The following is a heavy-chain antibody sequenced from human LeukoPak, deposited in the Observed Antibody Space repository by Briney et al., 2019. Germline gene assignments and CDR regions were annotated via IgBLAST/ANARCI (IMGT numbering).Heavy chain of an antibody. J-gene: IGHJ6*03. D-gene: IGHD5-18*01. V-gene: IGHV3-33*01. CDR3: ARWVRGLNSYGTNYYYYMDV. Sequence: PGGSLRLSCAASGFTFSSYGMHWVRQAPGKGLEWVAVIWYDGSNKYYADSVKGRFTISRDNSKNTLYLQMNSLRAEDTAVYYCARWVRGLNSYGTNYYYYMDVWGKGTTVTVSS. CDR2: IWYDGSNK. CDR1: GFTFSSYG.